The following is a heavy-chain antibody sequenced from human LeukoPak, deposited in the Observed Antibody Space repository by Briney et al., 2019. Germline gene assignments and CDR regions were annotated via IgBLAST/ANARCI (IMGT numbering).Heavy chain of an antibody. D-gene: IGHD3-10*01. Sequence: GGSLRLSCAASGFTFSDYGVHWVRQAPGKGLEWVAFTRYDGSNEYYADSVKGRFSISRDNSKNTLFLHMNSLRAEDTAVFYCAKGGVWFGNSNPWGQGTLVTVSS. CDR3: AKGGVWFGNSNP. J-gene: IGHJ5*02. V-gene: IGHV3-30*02. CDR2: TRYDGSNE. CDR1: GFTFSDYG.